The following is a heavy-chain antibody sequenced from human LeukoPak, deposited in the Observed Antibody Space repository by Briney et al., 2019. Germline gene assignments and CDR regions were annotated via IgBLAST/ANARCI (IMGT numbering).Heavy chain of an antibody. D-gene: IGHD1-26*01. CDR2: IYPDDSDT. J-gene: IGHJ6*04. V-gene: IGHV5-51*01. CDR3: ARPRHQWGRVDV. CDR1: GYPFTTYW. Sequence: GESLKISCKASGYPFTTYWIGWVRQMPGKGLEGMGIIYPDDSDTRYSPSFQGQVTISADRSISTAYLQWTSLKASDTAMYYCARPRHQWGRVDVWGKGTTVTVSS.